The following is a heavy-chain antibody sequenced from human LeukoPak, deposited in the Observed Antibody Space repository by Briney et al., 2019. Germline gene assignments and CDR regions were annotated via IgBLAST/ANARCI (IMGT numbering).Heavy chain of an antibody. CDR2: IKQDGSEK. CDR3: AREVLWFGELLAPFGY. V-gene: IGHV3-7*03. Sequence: GGSLRLSCTGSGFSFGTYWMIWVRQAPGKGLEWVASIKQDGSEKYYEDSVKGRFTISRDNAKNSLYLQMNSLRAEDTAVYYCAREVLWFGELLAPFGYWGQGTLVTVSS. D-gene: IGHD3-10*01. J-gene: IGHJ4*02. CDR1: GFSFGTYW.